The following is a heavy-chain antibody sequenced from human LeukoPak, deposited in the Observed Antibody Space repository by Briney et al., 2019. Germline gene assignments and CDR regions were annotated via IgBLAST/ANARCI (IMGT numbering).Heavy chain of an antibody. J-gene: IGHJ5*02. CDR2: LYYSGST. V-gene: IGHV4-31*03. CDR1: GGSISSGGYY. Sequence: PSQTLSLTCTLSGGSISSGGYYWSWIRQHPEKGLEWMGYLYYSGSTYYNPSLKSRVTISVDTSKNQFSLKLSSVTAADTAVYYCARAGDMVRGVRNWFDPWGQGTLVTVSS. CDR3: ARAGDMVRGVRNWFDP. D-gene: IGHD3-10*01.